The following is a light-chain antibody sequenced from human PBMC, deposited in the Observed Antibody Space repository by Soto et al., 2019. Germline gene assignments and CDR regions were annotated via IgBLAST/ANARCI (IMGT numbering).Light chain of an antibody. CDR3: QTWGTGTQLI. V-gene: IGLV4-69*01. Sequence: QLVLTQSPSASASLGASVRLSCTLSSGHSSYAIAWHQQQPQKGLRYLMKVNSDGSHSKGDGIPDRFSGSSSGAERHLTISSLQSEDEADYYCQTWGTGTQLIFGGGTKLTVL. CDR1: SGHSSYA. J-gene: IGLJ2*01. CDR2: VNSDGSH.